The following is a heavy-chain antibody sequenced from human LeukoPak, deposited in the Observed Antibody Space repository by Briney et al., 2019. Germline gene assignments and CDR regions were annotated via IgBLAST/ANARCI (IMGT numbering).Heavy chain of an antibody. V-gene: IGHV4-34*01. Sequence: SETLSLTCAVYGRSFSGYYWSWIRQPPGKGLEWIGEINHSGSTNYNPSLKSRVTISVDTSKNQFSLKLSSVTAADTAVYYCARRTDLAVAGTDYFDYWGQGTLVTVSS. CDR2: INHSGST. CDR1: GRSFSGYY. D-gene: IGHD6-19*01. CDR3: ARRTDLAVAGTDYFDY. J-gene: IGHJ4*02.